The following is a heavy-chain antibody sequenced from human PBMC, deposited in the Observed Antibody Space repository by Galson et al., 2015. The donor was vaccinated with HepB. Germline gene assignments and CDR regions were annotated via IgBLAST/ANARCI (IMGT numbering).Heavy chain of an antibody. CDR2: IYPGDSDT. V-gene: IGHV5-51*01. CDR1: GYSFTTYW. CDR3: ARHVSSSGRSHDAFDI. D-gene: IGHD6-6*01. Sequence: QSGAEVKKPGESLKISCTGSGYSFTTYWIGWVRQMPGKGLEWMGIIYPGDSDTRYSPSFQGLVTISADKSISTAYLQWTSLKASDTAMYYCARHVSSSGRSHDAFDIWGQGTMVTVSS. J-gene: IGHJ3*02.